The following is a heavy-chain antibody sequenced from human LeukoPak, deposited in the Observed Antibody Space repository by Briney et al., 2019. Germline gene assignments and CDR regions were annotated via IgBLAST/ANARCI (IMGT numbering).Heavy chain of an antibody. CDR3: ARVTRRYYYGSGSWAFDY. Sequence: SETLSLTCAVYGGSFSGYYWSWIRQPPGKGLEWIGEINHSGSTNYNPSLKGRVTISVDTSKNQFSLKLSSVTAADTAVYYCARVTRRYYYGSGSWAFDYWGQGTLVTVSS. D-gene: IGHD3-10*01. V-gene: IGHV4-34*01. J-gene: IGHJ4*02. CDR2: INHSGST. CDR1: GGSFSGYY.